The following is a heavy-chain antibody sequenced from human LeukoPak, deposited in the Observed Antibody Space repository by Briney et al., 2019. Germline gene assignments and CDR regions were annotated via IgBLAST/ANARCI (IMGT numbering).Heavy chain of an antibody. D-gene: IGHD3-10*01. CDR1: EFTFNKYW. CDR3: TRDGLFGSGRTHLVF. J-gene: IGHJ4*02. Sequence: QPGGSLRLSCAASEFTFNKYWMSWVRQAPGKGLQWVTNIKQDGGEARYVDSVKGRVTISRDNAKNSLYLQINSLNVDDTGVYFCTRDGLFGSGRTHLVFWSEGTLVSVSS. CDR2: IKQDGGEA. V-gene: IGHV3-7*04.